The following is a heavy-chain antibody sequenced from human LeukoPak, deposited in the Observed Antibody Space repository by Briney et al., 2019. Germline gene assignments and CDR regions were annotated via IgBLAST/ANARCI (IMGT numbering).Heavy chain of an antibody. CDR1: GFTFSSYG. Sequence: GGSLRLSCAASGFTFSSYGMHWVRQAPGKGLEWVAVISYDGSNKYYADSVKGRFTISRDNSKNTLYLQVNSLRAEDTAVYYCAKAAYSNYEFLDVWGQGTTVTVSS. J-gene: IGHJ6*02. CDR2: ISYDGSNK. V-gene: IGHV3-30*18. CDR3: AKAAYSNYEFLDV. D-gene: IGHD4-11*01.